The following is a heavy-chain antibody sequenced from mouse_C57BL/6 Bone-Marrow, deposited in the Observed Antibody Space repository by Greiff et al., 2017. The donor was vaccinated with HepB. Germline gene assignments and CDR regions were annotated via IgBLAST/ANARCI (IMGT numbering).Heavy chain of an antibody. CDR1: GYTFTSYW. CDR3: ARGNWDGGFAY. J-gene: IGHJ3*01. Sequence: VQLQQPGAELVKPGASVKLSCKASGYTFTSYWMHWVKQRPGQGLEWIGMIHPNSGSTNYNEKFKSKATLTVDKSSSTAYMQLSSLTSEDSAVYYYARGNWDGGFAYWGQGTLVTVSA. V-gene: IGHV1-64*01. D-gene: IGHD4-1*01. CDR2: IHPNSGST.